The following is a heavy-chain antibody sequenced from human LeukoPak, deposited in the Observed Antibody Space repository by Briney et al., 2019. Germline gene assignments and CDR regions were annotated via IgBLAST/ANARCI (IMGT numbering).Heavy chain of an antibody. J-gene: IGHJ4*02. CDR1: GFTFRTYV. D-gene: IGHD5-12*01. Sequence: GGSLRLSCAASGFTFRTYVMHWVRQAPGKGLEYVAAISSNGGSTYYANSVNGRFTISRDNSKNTLYLQMGSLRAEDMAVYYCARVPETYSGYDYWGQGTLVTVSS. CDR2: ISSNGGST. CDR3: ARVPETYSGYDY. V-gene: IGHV3-64*01.